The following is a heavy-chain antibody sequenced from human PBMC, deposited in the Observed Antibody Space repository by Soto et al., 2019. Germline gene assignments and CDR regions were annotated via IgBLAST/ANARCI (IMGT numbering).Heavy chain of an antibody. CDR1: GYTFTSYC. D-gene: IGHD2-15*01. CDR3: ARHSVVVAATRRGHRGWFDP. J-gene: IGHJ5*02. Sequence: QVQLVQSGAEVKKPGASVKVSCNASGYTFTSYCISWVRQAPGQGLAWMGWISAYNGNTNYAQKLQGRVTMTTDTSTSTAYMELRSLRTDDTAVYYCARHSVVVAATRRGHRGWFDPWGQGTMVTVSS. CDR2: ISAYNGNT. V-gene: IGHV1-18*01.